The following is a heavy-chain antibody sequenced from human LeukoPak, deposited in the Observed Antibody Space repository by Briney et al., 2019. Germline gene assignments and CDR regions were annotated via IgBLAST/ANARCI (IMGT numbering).Heavy chain of an antibody. Sequence: PEGSLRLSCAASGFTFSDYSMHWVRQAPGKGLNWVAFIRYDGNNKYYADSVKGRFTISRDNSKNTLYLQMNSLRAEDTAVYYCAKVGSGSYLGLWNYFDYWGQGTLVTVSS. V-gene: IGHV3-30*02. D-gene: IGHD1-26*01. CDR1: GFTFSDYS. J-gene: IGHJ4*02. CDR3: AKVGSGSYLGLWNYFDY. CDR2: IRYDGNNK.